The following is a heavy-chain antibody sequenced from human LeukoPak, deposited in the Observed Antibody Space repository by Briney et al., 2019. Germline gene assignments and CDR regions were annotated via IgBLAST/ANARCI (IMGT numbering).Heavy chain of an antibody. CDR2: IYYSGST. V-gene: IGHV4-39*01. D-gene: IGHD6-13*01. J-gene: IGHJ6*02. CDR3: ARSPAAGTGDFYGMDV. Sequence: PSETLSLTCTVSGGSISSSNYYWGWIRQPPGKGLEWIGNIYYSGSTYYNPSLKGRVTTSVDTSKNQFSLKLTSVTAADTAVYYCARSPAAGTGDFYGMDVWGQGTTVTVSS. CDR1: GGSISSSNYY.